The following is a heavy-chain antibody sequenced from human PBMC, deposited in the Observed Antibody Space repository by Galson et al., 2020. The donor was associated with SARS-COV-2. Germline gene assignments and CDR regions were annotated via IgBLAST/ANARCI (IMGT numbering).Heavy chain of an antibody. D-gene: IGHD3-10*01. Sequence: QAGGSLRLSCAASGFTFSSYAMHWVRQPPGKGLEYVSAISSNGGSTYYANSVKGRFTISRDNSKNTLYLQMGSLRAEDMAVYYCARDRGWLLTSGYFDYWGQGTLVTVSS. CDR1: GFTFSSYA. CDR3: ARDRGWLLTSGYFDY. CDR2: ISSNGGST. J-gene: IGHJ4*02. V-gene: IGHV3-64*01.